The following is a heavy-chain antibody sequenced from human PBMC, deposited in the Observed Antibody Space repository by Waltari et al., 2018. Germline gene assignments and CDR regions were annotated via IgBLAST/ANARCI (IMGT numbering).Heavy chain of an antibody. J-gene: IGHJ6*02. CDR1: EYTFTSSY. D-gene: IGHD2-21*01. Sequence: QVQLVQSGAEVKKPGASVKISCKTSEYTFTSSYIHWVRQATGQGLEWMGIVNPRGGSTLYARTFQGRVTMTRDTSTSTAYMELSSLRSDDTAVYYCALDTGALWMDVWGQGTTVTVSS. CDR3: ALDTGALWMDV. V-gene: IGHV1-46*01. CDR2: VNPRGGST.